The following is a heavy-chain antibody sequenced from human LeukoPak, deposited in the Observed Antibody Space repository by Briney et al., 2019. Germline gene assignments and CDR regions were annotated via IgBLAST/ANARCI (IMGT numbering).Heavy chain of an antibody. CDR2: IYYSGST. D-gene: IGHD3-9*01. CDR1: GGSFSGYY. V-gene: IGHV4-59*01. Sequence: SETLSLTCAVYGGSFSGYYWSWIRQPPGKGLEWIGYIYYSGSTNYNPSLKSRVTISVDTSKNQFSLKLSSVTAADTAVYYCARSVRYFDWFRNWFDPWGQGTLVTVSS. CDR3: ARSVRYFDWFRNWFDP. J-gene: IGHJ5*02.